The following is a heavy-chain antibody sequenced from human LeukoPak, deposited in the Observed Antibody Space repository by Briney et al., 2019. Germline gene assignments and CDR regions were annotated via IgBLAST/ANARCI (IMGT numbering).Heavy chain of an antibody. J-gene: IGHJ4*02. CDR3: AKDIKAVALDRMRGFDY. CDR1: GFTFSSYW. D-gene: IGHD6-19*01. V-gene: IGHV3-7*03. Sequence: GGSLRLSCAASGFTFSSYWMSWVRQAPGKGLEWVANIKQDGSEKYYVDSVKGRFTISRDNAKNSLYLQMNSLRAEDTALYYCAKDIKAVALDRMRGFDYWGQGSLVTVSS. CDR2: IKQDGSEK.